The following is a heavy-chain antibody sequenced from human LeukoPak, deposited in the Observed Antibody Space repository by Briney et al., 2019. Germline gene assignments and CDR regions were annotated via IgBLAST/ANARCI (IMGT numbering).Heavy chain of an antibody. CDR2: INHSGNT. D-gene: IGHD4-23*01. CDR1: GGSFSGYY. CDR3: ARAGRRWLKYRYYYYYYMDV. V-gene: IGHV4-34*01. J-gene: IGHJ6*03. Sequence: PSETLSLTCAVYGGSFSGYYWSWIRQPPGKGLEWIGEINHSGNTNYNPSLKSRVTISVDTSKNQFSLKLSSVTAADTAVYYCARAGRRWLKYRYYYYYYMDVWGKGTTVTVSS.